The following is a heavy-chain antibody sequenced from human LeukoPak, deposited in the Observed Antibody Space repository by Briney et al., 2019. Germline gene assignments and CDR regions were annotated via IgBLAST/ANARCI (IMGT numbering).Heavy chain of an antibody. J-gene: IGHJ4*02. V-gene: IGHV1-69*13. CDR2: IIPIFGTA. CDR1: GGTFSSYA. Sequence: SVKVSCKASGGTFSSYAISWVRQAPGQGLGWMGGIIPIFGTANYAQKFQGRVTITADESTSTAYMELSSLRSKDTAVYYCAIVPGIAAAADYWGQGTLVTVSS. D-gene: IGHD6-13*01. CDR3: AIVPGIAAAADY.